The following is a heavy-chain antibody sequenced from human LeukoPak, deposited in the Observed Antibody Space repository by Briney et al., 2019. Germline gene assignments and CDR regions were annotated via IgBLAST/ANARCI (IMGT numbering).Heavy chain of an antibody. V-gene: IGHV4-59*01. J-gene: IGHJ3*02. CDR3: ARDSRRELLHAFDI. D-gene: IGHD1-26*01. Sequence: SETLSLTCTASGGSISTYYWSWIRQPPGKGLEWIAYIDYSASTNYNPSLKSRVTISVDTSKNQFSLKLSSVTAADTAVYYCARDSRRELLHAFDIWGQGTMVTVSS. CDR1: GGSISTYY. CDR2: IDYSAST.